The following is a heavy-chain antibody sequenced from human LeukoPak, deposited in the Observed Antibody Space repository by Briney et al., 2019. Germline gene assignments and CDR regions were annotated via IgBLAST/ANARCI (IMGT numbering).Heavy chain of an antibody. Sequence: GGSLRLSCAASGFTISSNYMSWIRQAPGKGLEWVSVIYSGGSTYYADSVKGRFTISRDNSKNTLYLQMNSLRAEDTAVYYCARRNTMIEHRGQGTLVTVSS. CDR1: GFTISSNY. CDR2: IYSGGST. V-gene: IGHV3-66*02. J-gene: IGHJ4*02. D-gene: IGHD3-22*01. CDR3: ARRNTMIEH.